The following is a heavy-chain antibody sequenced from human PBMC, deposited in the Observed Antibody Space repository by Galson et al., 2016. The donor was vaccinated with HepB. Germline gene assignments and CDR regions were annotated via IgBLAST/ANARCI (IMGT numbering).Heavy chain of an antibody. D-gene: IGHD2-2*01. Sequence: SLRLSCAASGFPFSTYSMNWVRQAPGKGLEWASSIGRNNDYIYYADSVKGRFTISRDNAKNSLYLQMNSLRAEDTAVYYCARESVCRTTNCWGYFDSWGQGTPVTVSS. V-gene: IGHV3-21*01. J-gene: IGHJ4*02. CDR3: ARESVCRTTNCWGYFDS. CDR2: IGRNNDYI. CDR1: GFPFSTYS.